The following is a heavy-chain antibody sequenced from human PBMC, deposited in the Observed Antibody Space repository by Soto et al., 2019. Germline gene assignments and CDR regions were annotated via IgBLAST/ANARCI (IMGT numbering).Heavy chain of an antibody. D-gene: IGHD2-2*01. CDR2: IVVGSGNT. CDR3: AAGAEYQLLVWTGPNSFDI. Sequence: SVKVSCKASGFTFTSSAMQWVRQARGQRREWIGWIVVGSGNTNYAQKFQERVTITRDMSTSTAYMELSSLRSEDTAVYYCAAGAEYQLLVWTGPNSFDIWGQGTMVTVSS. CDR1: GFTFTSSA. V-gene: IGHV1-58*02. J-gene: IGHJ3*02.